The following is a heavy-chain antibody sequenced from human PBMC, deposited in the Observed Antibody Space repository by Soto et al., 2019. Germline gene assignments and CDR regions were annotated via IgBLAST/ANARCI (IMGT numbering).Heavy chain of an antibody. V-gene: IGHV4-30-2*01. CDR3: AKVPDR. J-gene: IGHJ5*02. CDR1: GGIIISGGYS. D-gene: IGHD2-2*01. Sequence: TLCLTCAVSGGIIISGGYSWSWIRQPPRKGLEWIGYIYHSGSTYYNPSLKSRVTISVDRSKNQFSLKLSSVTAADTAVYYCAKVPDRWGQGTLVTVS. CDR2: IYHSGST.